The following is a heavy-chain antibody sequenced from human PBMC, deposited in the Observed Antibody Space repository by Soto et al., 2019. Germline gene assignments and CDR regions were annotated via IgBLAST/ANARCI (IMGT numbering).Heavy chain of an antibody. CDR2: ISHDGGAT. Sequence: QVQLVESGGGVVQSGRSLRLSCAASGFTFSTSGMHWIRQAPGKGLEWVAMISHDGGATYYVDSVKGRFTISRDTDKNTLHLQMDSLRPEDTATYYCAKDWGSSGWYNCFAPWGQGTLVTGSS. V-gene: IGHV3-30*18. D-gene: IGHD6-13*01. CDR3: AKDWGSSGWYNCFAP. CDR1: GFTFSTSG. J-gene: IGHJ5*02.